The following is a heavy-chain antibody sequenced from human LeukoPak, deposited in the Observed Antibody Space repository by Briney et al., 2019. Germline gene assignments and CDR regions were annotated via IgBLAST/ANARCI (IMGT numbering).Heavy chain of an antibody. Sequence: PSETLSLTCAVYGGSFSGYYWSWIRQPPGKGLEWIGEINHSGSTNYNPSLKSRVTISVDTSKNQFSLKLSSVTAADTAVYYCARHRLNPYYYDSSGLEDAFDIWGQGTMVTVSS. J-gene: IGHJ3*02. D-gene: IGHD3-22*01. V-gene: IGHV4-34*01. CDR1: GGSFSGYY. CDR2: INHSGST. CDR3: ARHRLNPYYYDSSGLEDAFDI.